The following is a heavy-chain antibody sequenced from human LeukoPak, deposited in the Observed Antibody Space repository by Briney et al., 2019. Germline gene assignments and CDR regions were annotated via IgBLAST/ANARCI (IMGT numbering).Heavy chain of an antibody. Sequence: SSETLSLTCTVSGGSISSGGYYWSWIRQHPGKGLEWIGYIYYSGSTYYNPSLKSRVTISVDTSKNQFSLKLSSVTAADTAVYYCARGWEDQPAPVDYWGQGTLVTVSS. CDR3: ARGWEDQPAPVDY. CDR2: IYYSGST. V-gene: IGHV4-31*03. D-gene: IGHD2-2*01. J-gene: IGHJ4*02. CDR1: GGSISSGGYY.